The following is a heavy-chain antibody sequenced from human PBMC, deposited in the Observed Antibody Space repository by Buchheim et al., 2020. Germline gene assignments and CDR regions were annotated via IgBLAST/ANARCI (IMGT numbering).Heavy chain of an antibody. CDR3: AKTVAAAGPYGMDV. V-gene: IGHV3-30*18. J-gene: IGHJ6*02. CDR1: GFTFSSYG. D-gene: IGHD6-13*01. CDR2: ISYDGSNK. Sequence: QVQLVESGGGVVQPGRSLRLSCAASGFTFSSYGMHWVRQAPGKGLEWVAVISYDGSNKYYADSVKGRFTISRDNPKNTLYLQMNSLRAEDTAVYYCAKTVAAAGPYGMDVWGQGTT.